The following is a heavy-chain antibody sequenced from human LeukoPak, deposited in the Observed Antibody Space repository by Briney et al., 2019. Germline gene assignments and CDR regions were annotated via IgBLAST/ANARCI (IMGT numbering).Heavy chain of an antibody. J-gene: IGHJ4*02. CDR2: IIPIFGTA. Sequence: RASVKVSCKASGGTFGNYAISWVRQAPGQGLEWMGGIIPIFGTANYAQKFQGRVTITADESTSTAYMELSSLRSEDTAVYYCAKVRYSGYDDDYWGQGTLVTVSS. CDR1: GGTFGNYA. V-gene: IGHV1-69*13. D-gene: IGHD5-12*01. CDR3: AKVRYSGYDDDY.